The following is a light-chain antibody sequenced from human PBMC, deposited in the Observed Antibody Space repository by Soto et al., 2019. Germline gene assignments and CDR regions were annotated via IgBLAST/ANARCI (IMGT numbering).Light chain of an antibody. CDR3: QQYGSSPTT. J-gene: IGKJ1*01. CDR2: GAS. CDR1: QSVSSSY. V-gene: IGKV3-20*01. Sequence: EIVLTQSPGTLSLSPGERATLSCRASQSVSSSYLAWYQQKPGQAPRLLIYGASSSATGIPDRFSGSGSGIDFTLTISRLEPEDFAVYYCQQYGSSPTTFGQGTKVEIK.